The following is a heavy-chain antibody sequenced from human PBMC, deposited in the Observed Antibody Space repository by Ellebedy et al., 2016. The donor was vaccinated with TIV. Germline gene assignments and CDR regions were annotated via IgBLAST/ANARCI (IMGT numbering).Heavy chain of an antibody. V-gene: IGHV1-18*01. CDR1: GYTFTSYG. D-gene: IGHD2-2*01. J-gene: IGHJ6*02. CDR2: ISAYNGNT. CDR3: ARDIVVVPAAIRSIYYYYYGMDV. Sequence: ASVKVSCXASGYTFTSYGTSWVRQAPGQGLEWMGWISAYNGNTNYAQKLQGRVTMTTDTSTSTAYMELRSLRSDDTAVYYCARDIVVVPAAIRSIYYYYYGMDVWGQGTTVTVSS.